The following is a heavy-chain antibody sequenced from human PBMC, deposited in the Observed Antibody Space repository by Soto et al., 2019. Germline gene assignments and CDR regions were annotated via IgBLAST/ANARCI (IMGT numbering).Heavy chain of an antibody. V-gene: IGHV3-48*02. J-gene: IGHJ4*02. CDR1: GFTFSSYS. Sequence: PVGSLRLSCAVSGFTFSSYSMNWVRQAPGKGLEWVSYISSSSSTIYYADSVKGRFTISRDNAKNSLYLQMNSLRDEDTAVYYCASLPMPYPSQFDYWGQGTLVTVSS. CDR3: ASLPMPYPSQFDY. CDR2: ISSSSSTI. D-gene: IGHD2-2*01.